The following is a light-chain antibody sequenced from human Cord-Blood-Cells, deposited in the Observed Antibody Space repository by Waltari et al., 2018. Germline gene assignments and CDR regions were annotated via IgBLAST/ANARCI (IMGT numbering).Light chain of an antibody. J-gene: IGLJ2*01. Sequence: SYELTQPPSASVSPGQTASITCSGDKLGDKYACCYQQKPGQSPVLVIYQDSKRPSGIPERFSGSNSGNTATLTIGGTQAMDEADYYCQAWDSSTVVFGGGTKLTVL. CDR1: KLGDKY. V-gene: IGLV3-1*01. CDR3: QAWDSSTVV. CDR2: QDS.